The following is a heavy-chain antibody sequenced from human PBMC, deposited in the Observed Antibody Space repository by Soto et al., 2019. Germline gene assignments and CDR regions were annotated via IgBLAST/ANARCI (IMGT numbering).Heavy chain of an antibody. CDR2: IWYDGSNK. J-gene: IGHJ6*02. V-gene: IGHV3-33*01. D-gene: IGHD4-17*01. CDR1: GFTFSSYG. CDR3: ARDVDYGDFTPGYYYYGMDV. Sequence: GGSLRLSCAASGFTFSSYGMHWVRQAPGKGLEWVAVIWYDGSNKYYVDSVKGRFTISRDNSKNTLYLQMNSLRAEDTAVYYCARDVDYGDFTPGYYYYGMDVWGQGTTVTVSS.